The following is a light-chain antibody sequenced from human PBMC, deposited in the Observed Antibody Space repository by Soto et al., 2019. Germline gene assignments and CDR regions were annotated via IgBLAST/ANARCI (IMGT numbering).Light chain of an antibody. V-gene: IGLV1-40*01. CDR3: XSFDSSRIGLL. J-gene: IGLJ2*01. CDR2: DTT. Sequence: QSVLTQPPSVTGAPGQRVTIYCTGSHSDIGAGYGVHWYQQFPHSAPKLLIYDTTNRPSGVPDRFSGSRSGTSASLAITGXXXXXXXXXXXXSFDSSRIGLLFGGGTQLTVL. CDR1: HSDIGAGYG.